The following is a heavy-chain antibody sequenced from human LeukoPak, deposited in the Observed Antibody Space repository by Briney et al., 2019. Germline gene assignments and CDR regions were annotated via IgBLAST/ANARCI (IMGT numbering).Heavy chain of an antibody. CDR1: GYTFTRNW. V-gene: IGHV5-51*01. J-gene: IGHJ4*02. CDR2: IYPGDSDP. Sequence: KISCKVSGYTFTRNWIGWVRQMPGKGLGWMGIIYPGDSDPRYSPSFQGQVTISADKSISTAYLQWSSLKASDTAMYYCARQDGNSAYYFDYWGQGTLVTVSS. D-gene: IGHD4-23*01. CDR3: ARQDGNSAYYFDY.